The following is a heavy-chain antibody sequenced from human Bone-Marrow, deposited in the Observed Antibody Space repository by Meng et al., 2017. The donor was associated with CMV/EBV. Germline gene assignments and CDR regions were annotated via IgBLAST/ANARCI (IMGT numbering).Heavy chain of an antibody. D-gene: IGHD3-3*01. V-gene: IGHV3-7*01. J-gene: IGHJ3*02. CDR3: ARKSSLEYYDFWSGYYAGAFDI. Sequence: GESLKISCVASGFTFSNYWMNWVRQAPGKGLEWVANIKQDGSEKYYVDSVKGRFTISRDNAKNSLYLQMNSLRAEDTAVYYCARKSSLEYYDFWSGYYAGAFDIWGQGTMVTVSS. CDR1: GFTFSNYW. CDR2: IKQDGSEK.